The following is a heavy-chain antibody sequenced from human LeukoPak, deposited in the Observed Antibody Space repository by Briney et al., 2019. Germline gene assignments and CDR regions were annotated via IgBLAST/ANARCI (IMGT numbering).Heavy chain of an antibody. Sequence: GGSLRLSCAASGFTFSDYSMTWVRQAPGKGLEWVSIISSTSSSIYYVDSVKGRFTISRDNAKNSLYLQMNSLRAEDTAVYYCARDPEPLYCSGGSCYSGTFDYWGQGTLVTVSS. J-gene: IGHJ4*02. V-gene: IGHV3-21*01. CDR1: GFTFSDYS. CDR3: ARDPEPLYCSGGSCYSGTFDY. D-gene: IGHD2-15*01. CDR2: ISSTSSSI.